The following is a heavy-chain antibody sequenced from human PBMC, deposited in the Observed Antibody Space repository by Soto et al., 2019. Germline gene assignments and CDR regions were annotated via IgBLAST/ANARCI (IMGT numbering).Heavy chain of an antibody. CDR2: ISSSSSTI. V-gene: IGHV3-48*02. J-gene: IGHJ6*02. Sequence: GGSLRLSCAASGFTFSIYSMNWFRQALGKGLEWVSYISSSSSTIYYADSVKGRFTISRDNAKNSLYLQMNSLRDEDTAVYYCAREDGYNDGYYYYYYGMDVWGQGTTVTVSS. D-gene: IGHD5-12*01. CDR3: AREDGYNDGYYYYYYGMDV. CDR1: GFTFSIYS.